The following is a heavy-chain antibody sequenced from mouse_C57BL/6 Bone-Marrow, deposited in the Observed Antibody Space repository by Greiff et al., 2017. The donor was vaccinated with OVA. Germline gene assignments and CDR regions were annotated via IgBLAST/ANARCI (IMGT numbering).Heavy chain of an antibody. V-gene: IGHV1-26*01. CDR2: IIPNNGFT. D-gene: IGHD2-5*01. J-gene: IGHJ3*01. Sequence: EVQLQQSGPELVKPGASVKISCKASGYTFTDYYMNWVKQSHGKSLAWNGDIIPNNGFTSYNQNFKGKSTLTVDKSSSTAYMERRSLTSEDSSVYYCSRVGAYYSKGCFAYWGQGTLVTVSA. CDR3: SRVGAYYSKGCFAY. CDR1: GYTFTDYY.